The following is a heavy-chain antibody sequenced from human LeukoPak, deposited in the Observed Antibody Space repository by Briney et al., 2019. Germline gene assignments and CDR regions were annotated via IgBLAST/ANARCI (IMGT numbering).Heavy chain of an antibody. CDR1: GFTFSSYE. CDR3: AREAAAAFGY. CDR2: ISSSGSTI. D-gene: IGHD6-13*01. V-gene: IGHV3-48*03. Sequence: GGSLRLSCAASGFTFSSYEMNWVRQAPGKGLEWVSYISSSGSTIYYADSVKGRFTISRDNAKNSLYLQMNSLRAEDTAVYYCAREAAAAFGYWGQGTLVTVSS. J-gene: IGHJ4*02.